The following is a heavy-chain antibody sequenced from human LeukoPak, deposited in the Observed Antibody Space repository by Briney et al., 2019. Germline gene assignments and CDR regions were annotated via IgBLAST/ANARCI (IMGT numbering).Heavy chain of an antibody. CDR2: IKQDGSEK. CDR1: GFTFSSYS. D-gene: IGHD6-13*01. V-gene: IGHV3-7*01. CDR3: ARDHHSSSWMHWFDP. Sequence: GGSLRLSCAASGFTFSSYSMNWVRQAPGKGLEWVANIKQDGSEKYYVDSVKGRFTISRDNAKNSLYLQMNSLRAEDTAVYYCARDHHSSSWMHWFDPWGQGTLVTVSS. J-gene: IGHJ5*02.